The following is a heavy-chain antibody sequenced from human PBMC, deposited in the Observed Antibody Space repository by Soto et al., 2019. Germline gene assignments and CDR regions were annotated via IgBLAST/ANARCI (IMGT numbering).Heavy chain of an antibody. CDR3: ARTMVRGAYYYGMDV. J-gene: IGHJ6*02. D-gene: IGHD3-10*01. CDR2: IYYSGST. CDR1: GGSISSYY. Sequence: QVQLQESGPGLVKPSETLSLTCTVSGGSISSYYWSWIRQPPGKGLEWIGYIYYSGSTNYNPSLKSRVTISVVTSKNQFSLKLSSVTAADTAVYYCARTMVRGAYYYGMDVWGQGTTVTVSS. V-gene: IGHV4-59*01.